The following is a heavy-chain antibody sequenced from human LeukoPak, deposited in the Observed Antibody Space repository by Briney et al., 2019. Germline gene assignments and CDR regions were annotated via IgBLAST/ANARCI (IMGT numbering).Heavy chain of an antibody. Sequence: GESLKISCKGSGYSFTSYWIGWVGQMPGKGLGWMGIVYPGDSDTSYSPSFQGQVPISADKSISTAYLQWSSLKASDTAMYYCARSYYDYVWGSYRPYPLFDYWGQGTLVTVSS. J-gene: IGHJ4*02. D-gene: IGHD3-16*02. V-gene: IGHV5-51*01. CDR3: ARSYYDYVWGSYRPYPLFDY. CDR1: GYSFTSYW. CDR2: VYPGDSDT.